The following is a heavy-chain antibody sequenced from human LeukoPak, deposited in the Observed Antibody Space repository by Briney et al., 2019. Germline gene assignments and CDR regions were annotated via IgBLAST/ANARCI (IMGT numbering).Heavy chain of an antibody. Sequence: GGSLRLSCAASGFTFNNYNMNWVRQAPGKGLDWVSSISSISSSYIYYADSVKGRFTISRDNARNSLYLQMNSLRAEDTAVYYCARDGATFSGYDWYYYMDVWGKGTTVTVSS. D-gene: IGHD5-12*01. V-gene: IGHV3-21*01. CDR3: ARDGATFSGYDWYYYMDV. J-gene: IGHJ6*03. CDR2: ISSISSSYI. CDR1: GFTFNNYN.